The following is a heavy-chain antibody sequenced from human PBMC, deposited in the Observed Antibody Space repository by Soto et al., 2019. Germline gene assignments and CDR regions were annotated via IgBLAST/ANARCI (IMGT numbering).Heavy chain of an antibody. Sequence: SVKVSCKASGGTFSSYTISWVRQAPGQGLEWMGRIIPILGIANYAQKFQGRVTITADKSTSTAYMELSSLRSEDTAVYYCARPLKYSGYDRTPSRSDAFDIWGQGTMVTVSS. V-gene: IGHV1-69*02. CDR1: GGTFSSYT. CDR3: ARPLKYSGYDRTPSRSDAFDI. J-gene: IGHJ3*02. CDR2: IIPILGIA. D-gene: IGHD5-12*01.